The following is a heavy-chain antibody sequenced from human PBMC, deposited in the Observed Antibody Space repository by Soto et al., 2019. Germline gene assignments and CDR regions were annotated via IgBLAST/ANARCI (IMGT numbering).Heavy chain of an antibody. CDR1: GGSISSYY. D-gene: IGHD3-22*01. CDR3: ARSSGYFDC. CDR2: IYYSGST. J-gene: IGHJ4*02. V-gene: IGHV4-59*01. Sequence: SETLSLTCTVSGGSISSYYWSWIRQPPGKGLEWIGYIYYSGSTNYNPSLKSRVTISVDTSKNQFSLKLSSVTAADTAVYYCARSSGYFDCWGQGTLVTVSS.